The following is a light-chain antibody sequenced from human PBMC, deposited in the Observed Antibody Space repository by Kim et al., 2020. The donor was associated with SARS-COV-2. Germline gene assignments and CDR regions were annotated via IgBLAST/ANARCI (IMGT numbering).Light chain of an antibody. CDR1: SVHSSYA. CDR2: VTSDGNH. V-gene: IGLV4-69*01. CDR3: QTWGTGIRV. Sequence: ASLKLACTLSSVHSSYAIASPQQRPEKSHRCLMKVTSDGNHNKGAGIPDRFSGSSPGAKRYLSISSLQSEDEADYYCQTWGTGIRVFGGGTKLTVL. J-gene: IGLJ3*02.